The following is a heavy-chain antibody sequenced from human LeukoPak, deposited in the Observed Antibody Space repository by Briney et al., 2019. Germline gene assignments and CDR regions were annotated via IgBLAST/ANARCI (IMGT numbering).Heavy chain of an antibody. CDR2: ISGSGGST. CDR1: GFTVSSNY. V-gene: IGHV3-23*01. D-gene: IGHD6-19*01. J-gene: IGHJ5*02. CDR3: AKSQVLAVAGIGWFDP. Sequence: GGSLRLSCAASGFTVSSNYMSWVRQAPGKGLEWVSAISGSGGSTYYADSVKGRFTISRDNSKNTLYLQMNSLRAEDTAVYYCAKSQVLAVAGIGWFDPWGQGTLVTVSS.